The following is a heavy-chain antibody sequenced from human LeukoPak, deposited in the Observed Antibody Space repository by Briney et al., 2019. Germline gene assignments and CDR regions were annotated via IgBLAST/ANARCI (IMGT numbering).Heavy chain of an antibody. J-gene: IGHJ6*02. Sequence: GGSLRLSCAASGFAFSTNWMHWVRQAPGKGLVWVSRINSDGSSTTYADSVKGRFTISRDNAKNTLYLQMNSLRAEDAAVYYCARERCISTSCSHGLDVWGQGTTVTVSS. D-gene: IGHD2-2*01. V-gene: IGHV3-74*01. CDR3: ARERCISTSCSHGLDV. CDR2: INSDGSST. CDR1: GFAFSTNW.